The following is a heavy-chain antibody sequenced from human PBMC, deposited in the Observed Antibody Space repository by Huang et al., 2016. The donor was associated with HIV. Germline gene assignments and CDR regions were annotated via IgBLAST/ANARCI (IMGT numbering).Heavy chain of an antibody. CDR3: ASEIAAASIDY. CDR1: GFTFSSYS. Sequence: EVQLVESGGGLVKPGGSLRLSCAASGFTFSSYSMNWVRQGPGKGLEWVSSIRSSSSYIYYADSVKGRFTISRGNAKNSLYLQMNSLRAEDTAVYYCASEIAAASIDYWGQGTLVTVSS. D-gene: IGHD6-13*01. V-gene: IGHV3-21*01. J-gene: IGHJ4*02. CDR2: IRSSSSYI.